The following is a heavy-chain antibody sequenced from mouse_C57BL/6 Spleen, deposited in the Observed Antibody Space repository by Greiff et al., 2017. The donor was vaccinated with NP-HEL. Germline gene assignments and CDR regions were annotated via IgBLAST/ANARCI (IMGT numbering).Heavy chain of an antibody. J-gene: IGHJ3*01. Sequence: VQLQQSGAELVRPGTSVKVSCKASGYAFTNYLIEWVKQRPGQGLEWIGVINPGSGGTNYNEKFKGKATLTADKSSSTAYMQLSSLTSEDSAVYFWARRLDSYGSTPFAYWGQGTLVTVSA. D-gene: IGHD1-1*01. CDR2: INPGSGGT. CDR1: GYAFTNYL. V-gene: IGHV1-54*01. CDR3: ARRLDSYGSTPFAY.